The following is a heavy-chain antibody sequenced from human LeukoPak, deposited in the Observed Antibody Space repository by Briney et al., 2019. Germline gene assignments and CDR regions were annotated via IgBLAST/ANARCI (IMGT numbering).Heavy chain of an antibody. Sequence: ASVKVSCKTSGGTFSSYAISWVRQAPGQGLEWMGGIIPIFGTANYAQKFQGRVTITTDESTSTAYMELSSLRSEDTAVYYCARAIYSNPLYYYYYMDVWGKGTTVTVSS. D-gene: IGHD4-11*01. J-gene: IGHJ6*03. V-gene: IGHV1-69*05. CDR3: ARAIYSNPLYYYYYMDV. CDR2: IIPIFGTA. CDR1: GGTFSSYA.